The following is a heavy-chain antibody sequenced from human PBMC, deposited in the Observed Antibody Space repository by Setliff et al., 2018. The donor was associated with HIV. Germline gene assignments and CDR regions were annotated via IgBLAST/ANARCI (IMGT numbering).Heavy chain of an antibody. J-gene: IGHJ4*02. CDR3: AKTIGRYFDIFDN. CDR2: ISSSGNT. D-gene: IGHD3-9*01. CDR1: GRSFSGYY. Sequence: SETLSLTCAVYGRSFSGYYWNWIRQPPGTGLEWIGSISSSGNTYYNPSLKSRVTTSVDTPKNQFSLKLNSVTAADTAVYYCAKTIGRYFDIFDNWGQGTLVTVSS. V-gene: IGHV4-59*05.